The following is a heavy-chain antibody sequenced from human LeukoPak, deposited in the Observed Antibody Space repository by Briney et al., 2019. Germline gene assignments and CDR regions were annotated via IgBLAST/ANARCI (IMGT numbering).Heavy chain of an antibody. J-gene: IGHJ4*02. Sequence: PGGSLRLSCAASGFTFSSYAMHWVRQAPGKGLESVSGISSNGGSTYYGNSVKGRFTISRDNSKKMLYLQMGSLRGEDMAVYYCARSYCSSTSCSPGVYWGQGTLVTVSS. D-gene: IGHD2-2*01. CDR3: ARSYCSSTSCSPGVY. CDR2: ISSNGGST. V-gene: IGHV3-64*01. CDR1: GFTFSSYA.